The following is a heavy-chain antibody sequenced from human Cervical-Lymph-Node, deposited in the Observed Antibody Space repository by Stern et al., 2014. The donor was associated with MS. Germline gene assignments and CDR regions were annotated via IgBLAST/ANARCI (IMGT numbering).Heavy chain of an antibody. CDR2: VNANGGSA. CDR3: ATLYDSSGNYGMEV. Sequence: QVQLVQSGAQVKKPGASVKVSCKGSGYTFIRYYIQWVRQAPGQGLEWMGIVNANGGSARYAQKFQVRVTMASDTSTSTVSMELSSLRSEDTAVYYCATLYDSSGNYGMEVWGQGTTVIVSS. V-gene: IGHV1-46*01. D-gene: IGHD5/OR15-5a*01. J-gene: IGHJ6*02. CDR1: GYTFIRYY.